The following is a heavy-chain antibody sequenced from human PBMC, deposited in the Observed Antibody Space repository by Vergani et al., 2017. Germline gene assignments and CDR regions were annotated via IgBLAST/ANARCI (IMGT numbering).Heavy chain of an antibody. CDR3: ARCLKYCYGSGSYYQDGMDV. CDR2: INHSGST. D-gene: IGHD3-10*01. CDR1: GGSFSGYY. V-gene: IGHV4-34*01. Sequence: QVQLQQWGAGLLKPSETLSLTCAVYGGSFSGYYWSWIRQPPGKGLEWIGEINHSGSTNYNPSLKSRVTISVDTSKNQFSLKLSSVTAADTAVYYCARCLKYCYGSGSYYQDGMDVWGQGTTVTVSS. J-gene: IGHJ6*02.